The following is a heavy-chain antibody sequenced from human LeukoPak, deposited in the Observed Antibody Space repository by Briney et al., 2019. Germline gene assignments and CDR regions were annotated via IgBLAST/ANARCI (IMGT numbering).Heavy chain of an antibody. Sequence: PGGSLRLSCAASGFTFSDHYIDWVRQAPGKGLEWVGRSKNKLNGYTIEYAASVKGRFAISRDDSKKSLYLQMGSLRAEDTAVYYCAKDGGEYYDILTGYYPRLYYMDVWGKGTTVTISS. CDR3: AKDGGEYYDILTGYYPRLYYMDV. J-gene: IGHJ6*03. CDR2: SKNKLNGYTI. D-gene: IGHD3-9*01. CDR1: GFTFSDHY. V-gene: IGHV3-72*01.